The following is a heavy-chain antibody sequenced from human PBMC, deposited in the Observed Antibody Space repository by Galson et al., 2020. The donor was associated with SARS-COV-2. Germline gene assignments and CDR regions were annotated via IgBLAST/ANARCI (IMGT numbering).Heavy chain of an antibody. CDR3: ARAGGATNEGEVGY. CDR2: IYYSGST. V-gene: IGHV4-31*03. D-gene: IGHD5-12*01. Sequence: SETLSLTCTVSGGSISSGGYYWSWIRQHPGKGLEWIGYIYYSGSTYYNPSLKSRVTISVDTSKNQFSLKLSSVTAAATAVYYWARAGGATNEGEVGYWGQGTLVTVSS. J-gene: IGHJ4*02. CDR1: GGSISSGGYY.